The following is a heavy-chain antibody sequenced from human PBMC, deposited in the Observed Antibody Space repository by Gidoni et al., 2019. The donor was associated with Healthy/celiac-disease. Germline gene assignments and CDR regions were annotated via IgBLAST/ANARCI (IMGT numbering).Heavy chain of an antibody. D-gene: IGHD3-22*01. CDR2: ISGSGGST. CDR3: AKILWTDPYYYDGSGYYYRALFDY. Sequence: EVQLLESGGGLVQPGGSLRLSCAVSGFTFSSYAMSWVRQAPGKGLEWVSAISGSGGSTYYGDSVKGRFTISRDNSKNTLYLQMNSLRAEDTAVYYCAKILWTDPYYYDGSGYYYRALFDYWGQGTLVTVSS. V-gene: IGHV3-23*01. J-gene: IGHJ4*02. CDR1: GFTFSSYA.